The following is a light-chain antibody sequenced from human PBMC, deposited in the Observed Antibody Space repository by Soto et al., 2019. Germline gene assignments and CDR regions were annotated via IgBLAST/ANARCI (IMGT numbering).Light chain of an antibody. V-gene: IGKV3-20*01. CDR2: GAS. CDR1: QSISSSY. Sequence: IVLTQSPGPLSLSPGESATLCCRASQSISSSYLAWYQQKPGQAPRLLIYGASNRATAIPDRFSGSGSGTDFTLTISRLEPEDFAVYYCQQSDDSPGTFGQGTKVDIK. CDR3: QQSDDSPGT. J-gene: IGKJ1*01.